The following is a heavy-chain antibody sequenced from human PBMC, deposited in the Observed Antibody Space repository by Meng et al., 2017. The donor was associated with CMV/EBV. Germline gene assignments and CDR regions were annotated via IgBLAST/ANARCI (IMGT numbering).Heavy chain of an antibody. V-gene: IGHV4-38-2*02. D-gene: IGHD3-22*01. Sequence: SETLSLTCTVSGYSISSGYYWGWIRQPPGKGLEWIGSIYHSGSTYYNPSLKSRVTISVDTSKNQFSLKLNSVTAADTAVYYWARDLYYDSSGYGYFDLWGRGTLVTVSS. CDR3: ARDLYYDSSGYGYFDL. CDR2: IYHSGST. J-gene: IGHJ2*01. CDR1: GYSISSGYY.